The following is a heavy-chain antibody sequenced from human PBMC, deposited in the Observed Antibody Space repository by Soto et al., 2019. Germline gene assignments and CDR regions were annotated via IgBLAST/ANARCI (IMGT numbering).Heavy chain of an antibody. CDR2: IRSKAYGGTT. D-gene: IGHD3-3*01. J-gene: IGHJ4*02. CDR1: GFTFGDYA. Sequence: GSLRLSCTASGFTFGDYAMSWVRQAPGKGLEWVGFIRSKAYGGTTEYAASVKGRFTISRDDSKSIAYLQMNSLKTEDTAVYYCTRVMIRPTYYDFWSGYSDQYYFDYWGQGTLVTVSS. V-gene: IGHV3-49*04. CDR3: TRVMIRPTYYDFWSGYSDQYYFDY.